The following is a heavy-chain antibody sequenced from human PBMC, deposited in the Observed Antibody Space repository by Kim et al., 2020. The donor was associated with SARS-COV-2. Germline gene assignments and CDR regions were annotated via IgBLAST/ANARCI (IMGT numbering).Heavy chain of an antibody. Sequence: GGSLRLSCAASGFTFTDFAMTWVRQAPGKGLEWVSASGGRGGSTNYADSVKGRFTISRDNSKNMLYLQMNSLRAEDTAVYYCAKTMGGIDLDIWGQGTMVTVSS. D-gene: IGHD3-10*01. V-gene: IGHV3-23*01. CDR2: SGGRGGST. CDR1: GFTFTDFA. J-gene: IGHJ3*02. CDR3: AKTMGGIDLDI.